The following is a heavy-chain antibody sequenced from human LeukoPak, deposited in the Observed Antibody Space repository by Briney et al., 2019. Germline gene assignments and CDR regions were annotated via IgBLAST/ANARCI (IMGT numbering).Heavy chain of an antibody. Sequence: SETLSLTCTVSGGSISSGSYYWSWIRQPAGKGLEWIGRIYTSGSTNYNPSLKSRFTISVDTSKNQFSLKLSSVTAADTAVYYCARQVEMATIDAFDIWGQGTMVTVSS. J-gene: IGHJ3*02. CDR1: GGSISSGSYY. CDR2: IYTSGST. V-gene: IGHV4-61*02. D-gene: IGHD5-24*01. CDR3: ARQVEMATIDAFDI.